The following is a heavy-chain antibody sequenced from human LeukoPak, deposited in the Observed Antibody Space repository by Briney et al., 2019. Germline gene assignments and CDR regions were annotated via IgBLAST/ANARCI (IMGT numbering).Heavy chain of an antibody. CDR2: IFYSGST. CDR3: ARKVYYYDSSGLARDACDI. J-gene: IGHJ3*02. Sequence: RTSETLSLTCTVSGGSIGTYYWTWIRQPPGKGLEWIGHIFYSGSTNYNPSLKSRVTISIDTSKNQFSLKLSSVTAADTAVYYCARKVYYYDSSGLARDACDIWGQGTMVTVSS. V-gene: IGHV4-59*08. D-gene: IGHD3-22*01. CDR1: GGSIGTYY.